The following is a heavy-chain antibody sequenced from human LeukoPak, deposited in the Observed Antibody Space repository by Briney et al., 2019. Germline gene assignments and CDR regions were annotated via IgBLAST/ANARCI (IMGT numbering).Heavy chain of an antibody. Sequence: SQTLSLTCTVSGGSISSGDYYWSAIRQPPGKGLEWIGYIYYSGSTYYNPSLKSRVTISVDTSKNQFSLKLSSVTAADTAVYYCASSNSVVGYFQHWGQGTLVTVSS. D-gene: IGHD2/OR15-2a*01. J-gene: IGHJ1*01. V-gene: IGHV4-30-4*08. CDR2: IYYSGST. CDR1: GGSISSGDYY. CDR3: ASSNSVVGYFQH.